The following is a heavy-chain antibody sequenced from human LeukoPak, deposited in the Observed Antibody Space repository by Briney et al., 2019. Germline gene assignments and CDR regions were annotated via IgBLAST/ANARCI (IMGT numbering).Heavy chain of an antibody. CDR1: GFIFGDFY. D-gene: IGHD1-1*01. CDR3: AGDPEYSDD. V-gene: IGHV3-11*01. Sequence: GGSLRLSCVGSGFIFGDFYMNWIRQAPGKGLEWISYITSSGDSIYSADSVKGRFTVFRDYAKNSLYLQMNSLGAEDAAVYFCAGDPEYSDDWGQGTLVSVSS. CDR2: ITSSGDSI. J-gene: IGHJ4*01.